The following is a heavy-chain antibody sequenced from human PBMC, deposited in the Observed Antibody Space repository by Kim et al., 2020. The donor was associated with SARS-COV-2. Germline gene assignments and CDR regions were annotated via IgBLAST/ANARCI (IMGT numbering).Heavy chain of an antibody. D-gene: IGHD2-8*02. CDR3: ARVPGGWFDP. CDR1: GFTFSSYS. J-gene: IGHJ5*02. Sequence: GGSLRLSCAASGFTFSSYSMNLVRQAPGKGLEWVSSISSSSSYIYYADSVKGRVTISRDNAKNSLYLQMNSLRAEDTAVYYCARVPGGWFDPWGQGTLVTVSS. CDR2: ISSSSSYI. V-gene: IGHV3-21*01.